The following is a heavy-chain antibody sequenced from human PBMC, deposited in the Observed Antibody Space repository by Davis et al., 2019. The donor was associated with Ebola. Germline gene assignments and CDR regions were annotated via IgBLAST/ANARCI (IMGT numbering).Heavy chain of an antibody. CDR2: IYYNGST. J-gene: IGHJ3*02. D-gene: IGHD6-19*01. V-gene: IGHV4-61*05. CDR3: ARVIAVAYDAFDI. Sequence: MPSETLSLTCTVSGGSISSSSYYWGWIRQPPGKGLEWIGYIYYNGSTNYKPSLKSRVTISVDTSKNQFSLKLSSVTAADTAVYYCARVIAVAYDAFDIWGQGTMVTVSS. CDR1: GGSISSSSYY.